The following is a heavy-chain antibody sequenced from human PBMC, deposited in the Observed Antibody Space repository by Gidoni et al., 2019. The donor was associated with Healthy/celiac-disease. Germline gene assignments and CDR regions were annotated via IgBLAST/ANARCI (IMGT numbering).Heavy chain of an antibody. D-gene: IGHD6-13*01. V-gene: IGHV3-30*18. Sequence: QVQLVESGGGVVQPGRSLRLSCAASGFTFSSYGMHWVRQAPGKGLEWVAVISYDGSNKYYADSVKGRFTISRDNSKNTLYLQMNSLRAEDTAVYYCAKLEYSSSPYGVGVWGQGTTVTVSS. J-gene: IGHJ6*02. CDR1: GFTFSSYG. CDR2: ISYDGSNK. CDR3: AKLEYSSSPYGVGV.